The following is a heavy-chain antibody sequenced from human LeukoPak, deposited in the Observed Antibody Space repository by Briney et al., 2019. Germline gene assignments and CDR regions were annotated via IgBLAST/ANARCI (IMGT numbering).Heavy chain of an antibody. J-gene: IGHJ3*02. Sequence: SETLSLTCTVSGGSISSGDYYWSWIRQPPGKGLEWIGYTYYSGSTYCNPSLKSRVTISVDTSKNQFSLKLSSVTAADTAVYYCARDAGSHHDAFDIWGQGTMVTVSS. V-gene: IGHV4-30-4*01. CDR2: TYYSGST. D-gene: IGHD2-15*01. CDR3: ARDAGSHHDAFDI. CDR1: GGSISSGDYY.